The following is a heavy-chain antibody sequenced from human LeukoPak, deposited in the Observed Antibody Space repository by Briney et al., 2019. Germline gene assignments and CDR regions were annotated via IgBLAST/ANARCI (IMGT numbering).Heavy chain of an antibody. CDR1: GGSISSYY. D-gene: IGHD6-13*01. J-gene: IGHJ4*02. CDR3: ARESYSSSWYSPYFDY. Sequence: SETLSLTCSVSGGSISSYYWSWIRQPPGKGLEWIGYIYYSGSTNYNPSLKSRVTISLDTSKNQFSLKLSSVTAADTAVYYCARESYSSSWYSPYFDYWGQGTLVTISS. V-gene: IGHV4-59*01. CDR2: IYYSGST.